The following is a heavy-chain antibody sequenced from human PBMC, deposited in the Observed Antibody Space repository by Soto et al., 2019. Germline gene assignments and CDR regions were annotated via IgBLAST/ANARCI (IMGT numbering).Heavy chain of an antibody. CDR3: ASILYYYDSSGSLMDG. J-gene: IGHJ6*02. Sequence: ASVKVSCKASGGTLSSYAISWVRQAPGQGLEWMGGIIPIFGTANYAQKFQGRVTITADESTSTAYMELSSLRSEDTAVYYCASILYYYDSSGSLMDGWGQGTTVTVSS. CDR1: GGTLSSYA. CDR2: IIPIFGTA. V-gene: IGHV1-69*13. D-gene: IGHD3-22*01.